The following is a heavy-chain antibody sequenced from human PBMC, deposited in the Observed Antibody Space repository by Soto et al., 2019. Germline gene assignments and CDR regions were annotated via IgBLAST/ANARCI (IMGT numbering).Heavy chain of an antibody. V-gene: IGHV3-23*01. CDR2: ISGSGGST. CDR3: AKDPDRRVYGMDV. Sequence: LRLSCAASGFTFSSYAMSWVRQAPGKGLEWVSAISGSGGSTYYADSVKGRFTISRDNSKNTLYLQMNSLRAEDTAVYYCAKDPDRRVYGMDVWGQGTTVTVSS. CDR1: GFTFSSYA. J-gene: IGHJ6*02.